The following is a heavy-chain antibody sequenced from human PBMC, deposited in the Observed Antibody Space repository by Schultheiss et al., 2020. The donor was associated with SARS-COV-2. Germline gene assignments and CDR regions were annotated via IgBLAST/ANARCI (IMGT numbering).Heavy chain of an antibody. D-gene: IGHD1-26*01. CDR2: ISGSGGST. V-gene: IGHV3-23*01. J-gene: IGHJ4*02. CDR1: GFTFSSYA. CDR3: ARDALWRIVGATYFDY. Sequence: GGSLRLSCAASGFTFSSYAMSWVRQAPGKGLEWVSAISGSGGSTYYADSVKGRFTISRDNSKNTLYLQMNSLRAEDTAVYYCARDALWRIVGATYFDYWGQGTLVTVSS.